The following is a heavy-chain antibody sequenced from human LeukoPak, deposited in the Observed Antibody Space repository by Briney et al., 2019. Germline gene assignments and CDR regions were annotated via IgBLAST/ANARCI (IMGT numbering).Heavy chain of an antibody. V-gene: IGHV1-8*01. CDR1: GYTFTSYD. J-gene: IGHJ5*01. Sequence: ASVKVSCKASGYTFTSYDINWVRQATGQGPEWMGWMNPNSGNTGYAQKFQGRVTMTRSTSVSTAYMELSSLGSEDTAVYYCARVVSGGWSDSWGQGTLVTVSS. CDR2: MNPNSGNT. D-gene: IGHD2-15*01. CDR3: ARVVSGGWSDS.